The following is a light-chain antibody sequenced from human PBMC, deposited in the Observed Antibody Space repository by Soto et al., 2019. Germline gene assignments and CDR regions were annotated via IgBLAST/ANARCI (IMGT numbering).Light chain of an antibody. CDR1: QGIRND. CDR2: AAS. CDR3: LQDYNYPLT. J-gene: IGKJ1*01. Sequence: AIQMTQSPSSLSASVGDRVTITCRASQGIRNDLGWYQQKPGKAPKLLIYAASSLQSGVPSRFSGSGSGTDFTLNISRLQPEDFATYYCLQDYNYPLTFGQGTKVEIK. V-gene: IGKV1-6*01.